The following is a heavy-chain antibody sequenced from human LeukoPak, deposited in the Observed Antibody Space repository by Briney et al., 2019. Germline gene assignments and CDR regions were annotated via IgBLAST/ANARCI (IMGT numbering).Heavy chain of an antibody. CDR1: RSTVSTYV. CDR3: ARVKARSGSYSLDY. D-gene: IGHD1-26*01. J-gene: IGHJ4*02. Sequence: ASVSVSCTPSRSTVSTYVISWVRQAPGQGRECMGWISAHNGDTNSAHRLQGRVTMTTDTSTSTDYLELRSLRSDDTAVYYCARVKARSGSYSLDYWGQGTLVTVSS. V-gene: IGHV1-18*01. CDR2: ISAHNGDT.